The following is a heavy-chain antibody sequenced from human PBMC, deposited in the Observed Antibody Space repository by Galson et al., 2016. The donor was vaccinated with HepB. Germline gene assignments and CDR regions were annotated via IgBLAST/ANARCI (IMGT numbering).Heavy chain of an antibody. Sequence: SLRLSCAASGFTVNNNYMRWVRQAPGKGLEWVALIYSGGSTSLADSVKRRFTISRDNSKNTLYLQMNSLRVEDTAVYFCARDIGPVGQGTLVTVSS. CDR2: IYSGGST. CDR1: GFTVNNNY. J-gene: IGHJ5*02. V-gene: IGHV3-53*01. CDR3: ARDIGP.